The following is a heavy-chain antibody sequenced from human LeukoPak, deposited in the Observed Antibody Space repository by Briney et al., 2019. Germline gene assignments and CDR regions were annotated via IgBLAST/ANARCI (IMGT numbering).Heavy chain of an antibody. J-gene: IGHJ4*02. CDR2: ISGSGVDT. CDR1: GFTFSTFA. D-gene: IGHD1-26*01. V-gene: IGHV3-23*01. Sequence: GGSLRLSCAASGFTFSTFAMGWVRQAPGKALEWVSAISGSGVDTHYADSVKGRFTISRDNSKNTLYLQMNSLKAEDTALYYCAKSSNEWELNSFDYWGQGTLVPVSS. CDR3: AKSSNEWELNSFDY.